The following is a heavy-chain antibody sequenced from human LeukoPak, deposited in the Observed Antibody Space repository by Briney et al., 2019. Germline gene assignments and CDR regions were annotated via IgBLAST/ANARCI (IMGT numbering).Heavy chain of an antibody. CDR2: MNPNSGNT. J-gene: IGHJ4*02. V-gene: IGHV1-8*01. CDR1: GYTFTSYD. CDR3: ARDRYYYDSSGSHWLDY. D-gene: IGHD3-22*01. Sequence: ASVKVSCKASGYTFTSYDINRVRQATGQGLEWMGWMNPNSGNTGYAQKFQGRVTMTRNTSISTAYMELSSLRSEDTAVYYCARDRYYYDSSGSHWLDYWGQGTLVTVSS.